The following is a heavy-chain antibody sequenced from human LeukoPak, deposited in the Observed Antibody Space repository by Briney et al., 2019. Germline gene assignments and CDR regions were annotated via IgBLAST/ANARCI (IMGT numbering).Heavy chain of an antibody. CDR3: ARVRVVVVAATVSIWFDP. D-gene: IGHD2-15*01. CDR2: IYYSGST. Sequence: KPSETLSLTCTVSGGSISSYYWSWIRQPPGKGLEWVGYIYYSGSTNYNPSLKSRVTISVDTSKNQFALKLSSVTAADTAVYYCARVRVVVVAATVSIWFDPWGQGTLVTVSS. CDR1: GGSISSYY. V-gene: IGHV4-59*01. J-gene: IGHJ5*02.